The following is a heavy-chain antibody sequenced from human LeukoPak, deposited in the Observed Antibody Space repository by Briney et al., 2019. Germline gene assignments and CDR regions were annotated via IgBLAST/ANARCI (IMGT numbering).Heavy chain of an antibody. V-gene: IGHV3-23*01. CDR3: AKHPLRQLRYSSGWYVCWFDP. D-gene: IGHD6-19*01. J-gene: IGHJ5*02. CDR2: ISGSGGST. Sequence: HPGGSLRLSCAASGFTFSSYAMSWVRQAPGKGLEWVSAISGSGGSTYYADSVKGRFTISRDNSKNTLYLQMNSLRAEDTAVYYCAKHPLRQLRYSSGWYVCWFDPWGQGTLVTVSS. CDR1: GFTFSSYA.